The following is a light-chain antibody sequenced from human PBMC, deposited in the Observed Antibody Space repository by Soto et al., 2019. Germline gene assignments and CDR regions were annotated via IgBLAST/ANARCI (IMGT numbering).Light chain of an antibody. CDR1: QSISTY. CDR2: AAS. Sequence: DIQMTQSPSSLSASVGDRVTITCRASQSISTYLNWYQQKVGKAPKLLIYAASSLQRGVPSRFSASGSETHFTLTISSLQPEDFATYYCQQSYSTPRTFGQGTKLEIK. V-gene: IGKV1-39*01. J-gene: IGKJ2*02. CDR3: QQSYSTPRT.